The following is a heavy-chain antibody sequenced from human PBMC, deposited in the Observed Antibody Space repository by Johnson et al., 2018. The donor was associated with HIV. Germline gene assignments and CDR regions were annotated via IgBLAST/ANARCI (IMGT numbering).Heavy chain of an antibody. CDR3: ARVATHAFDI. CDR2: ISGSGGST. CDR1: GFAFSSYA. J-gene: IGHJ3*02. Sequence: VQLVESGGGLVQPGGSLRLSCAASGFAFSSYAVTWVRQTSGKGLEWVSAISGSGGSTYYADSVKGRFTSSRDNSKNTLYLQMNSLRAEDTAGYYCARVATHAFDIVGQGTMVTVSS. V-gene: IGHV3-23*04. D-gene: IGHD1-26*01.